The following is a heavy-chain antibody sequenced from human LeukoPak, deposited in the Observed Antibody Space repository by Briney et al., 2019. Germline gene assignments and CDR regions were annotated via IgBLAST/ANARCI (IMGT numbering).Heavy chain of an antibody. CDR2: INTNTGNP. CDR1: GYTFTSYA. D-gene: IGHD3-9*01. CDR3: ARAMFDWLPHEYDY. J-gene: IGHJ4*02. Sequence: ASVTVSCKGSGYTFTSYAMNWVRQAPGQGLEWMGWINTNTGNPTYAQGFTGRFVFSLDTSVSTAYLQISSLKAEDTAVYYCARAMFDWLPHEYDYWGQGTLVTVSS. V-gene: IGHV7-4-1*02.